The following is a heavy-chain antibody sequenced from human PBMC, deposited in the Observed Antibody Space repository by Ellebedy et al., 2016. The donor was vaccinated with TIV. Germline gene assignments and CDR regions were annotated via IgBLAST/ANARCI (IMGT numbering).Heavy chain of an antibody. Sequence: SETLSLTXAVHAGSFSDYSWTWIRQSPGKGLEWIGHINHSGSSINNPSLKSRVTISIDASNSQFFLDLNSVTAADTAVYYCAREGGDDGGTRSDYWGQGTLVAVSS. CDR1: AGSFSDYS. D-gene: IGHD2-15*01. J-gene: IGHJ4*02. CDR2: INHSGSS. CDR3: AREGGDDGGTRSDY. V-gene: IGHV4-34*01.